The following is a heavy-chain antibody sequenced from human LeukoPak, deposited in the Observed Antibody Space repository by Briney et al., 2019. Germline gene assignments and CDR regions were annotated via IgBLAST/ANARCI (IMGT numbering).Heavy chain of an antibody. CDR1: GFTFSSYG. CDR2: ISGSGGST. Sequence: GGSLRLSCAASGFTFSSYGMSWVRQAPGKGLEWVSAISGSGGSTYYADSVKGRFTISRDNSKNTLYLQMNSLRAEDTAVYYCAKDQTPYDFWSGSNFDYWGQGTLVTVSS. J-gene: IGHJ4*02. V-gene: IGHV3-23*01. CDR3: AKDQTPYDFWSGSNFDY. D-gene: IGHD3-3*01.